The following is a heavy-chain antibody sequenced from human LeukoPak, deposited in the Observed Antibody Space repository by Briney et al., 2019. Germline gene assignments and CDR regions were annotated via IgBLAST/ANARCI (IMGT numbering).Heavy chain of an antibody. CDR2: ISSSSSYI. CDR1: GFTFSSYS. CDR3: ARGDILGQYYFDY. D-gene: IGHD2-15*01. Sequence: GGSLRLSCAASGFTFSSYSMNWVRQAPGKGLEWVSSISSSSSYIYYADSVKGRFTISRDNAKNSLYLQMNSLRAEDTAVYHCARGDILGQYYFDYWGQGTLVTVSS. V-gene: IGHV3-21*01. J-gene: IGHJ4*02.